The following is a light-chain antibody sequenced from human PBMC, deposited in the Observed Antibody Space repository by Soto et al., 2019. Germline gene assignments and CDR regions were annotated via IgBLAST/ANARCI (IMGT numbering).Light chain of an antibody. Sequence: EIVLTQSPGTLSLSPGERATLSCRASESVRSNYLACYQQQPGQSPGLLIFGASVRATGIPDRFTGSESWTDFSLTITRLEPEDSAVYFCLHYGYAAETLGQGTKLQIK. V-gene: IGKV3-20*01. CDR1: ESVRSNY. J-gene: IGKJ2*01. CDR2: GAS. CDR3: LHYGYAAET.